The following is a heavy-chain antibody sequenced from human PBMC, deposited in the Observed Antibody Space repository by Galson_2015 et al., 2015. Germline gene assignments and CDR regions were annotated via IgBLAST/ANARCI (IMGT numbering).Heavy chain of an antibody. Sequence: ETLSLTCAVYGGSFSGYYWSWIRQPPGKGLEWIGEINHSGSTNYNPSLKSRVSISVDTSKNQFSLKLSSVTAADTAVYYCARGGFCSGGSCHYYFDYWGQGTLVTVSS. V-gene: IGHV4-34*01. CDR2: INHSGST. J-gene: IGHJ4*02. CDR1: GGSFSGYY. CDR3: ARGGFCSGGSCHYYFDY. D-gene: IGHD2-15*01.